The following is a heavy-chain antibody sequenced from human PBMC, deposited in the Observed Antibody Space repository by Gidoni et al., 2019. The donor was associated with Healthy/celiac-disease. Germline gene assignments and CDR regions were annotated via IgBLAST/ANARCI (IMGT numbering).Heavy chain of an antibody. V-gene: IGHV3-23*01. J-gene: IGHJ6*02. D-gene: IGHD2-8*01. CDR3: AKGGLVVRVGWYYYYGMDV. Sequence: EVQLLESGGGLVQPGGSLRLSCAASGVTFSSSAMRRVSQVPGKGLWCVSAISVSGGSTYYADSVKGRFTISRDNSKNTLYLQMNSLIAEDTAVYYCAKGGLVVRVGWYYYYGMDVWGQGTTVTVSS. CDR1: GVTFSSSA. CDR2: ISVSGGST.